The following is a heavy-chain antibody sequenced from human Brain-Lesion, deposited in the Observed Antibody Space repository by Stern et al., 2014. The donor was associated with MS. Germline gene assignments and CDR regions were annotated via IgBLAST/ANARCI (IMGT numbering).Heavy chain of an antibody. D-gene: IGHD3-16*02. Sequence: EVQLVESGGGFVQPGGSLRLSCAASGFRFSSYAMSWVRQTPGKGLEWVSGISACGGSTYYADSVKGRFTISRDKSKNTLFLQMNSLRAEDTAVYYCAKGVWGSYLNAFDMWGQGTMVTVSS. CDR3: AKGVWGSYLNAFDM. CDR1: GFRFSSYA. V-gene: IGHV3-23*04. J-gene: IGHJ3*02. CDR2: ISACGGST.